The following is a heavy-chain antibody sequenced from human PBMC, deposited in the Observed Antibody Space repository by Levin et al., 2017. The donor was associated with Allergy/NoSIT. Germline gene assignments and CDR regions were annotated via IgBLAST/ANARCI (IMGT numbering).Heavy chain of an antibody. CDR1: GGSISSSSYY. D-gene: IGHD2/OR15-2a*01. CDR3: ARYLTFGWFDP. V-gene: IGHV4-39*01. J-gene: IGHJ5*02. Sequence: SCNVSGGSISSSSYYWGWIRQPPGKGLEWIGNIYYSGSTYYNASLKSRVTISVDTSKNQFSLKLSSVTAADTAVYYCARYLTFGWFDPWGQGTLVTVSS. CDR2: IYYSGST.